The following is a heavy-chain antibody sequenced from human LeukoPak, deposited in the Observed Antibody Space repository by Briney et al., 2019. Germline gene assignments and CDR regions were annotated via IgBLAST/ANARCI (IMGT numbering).Heavy chain of an antibody. D-gene: IGHD2-2*03. CDR1: GFSFSSYG. V-gene: IGHV3-30*02. J-gene: IGHJ4*02. CDR2: IRFDGSEK. Sequence: GGSLRLSCVASGFSFSSYGMHWVRRAPGKGLEWMTFIRFDGSEKYYADSVKGRFTISRDYSKNTLFLQMSSLRPEDTAVYYCALGKNFGYHYFDFWGQGALVTVSS. CDR3: ALGKNFGYHYFDF.